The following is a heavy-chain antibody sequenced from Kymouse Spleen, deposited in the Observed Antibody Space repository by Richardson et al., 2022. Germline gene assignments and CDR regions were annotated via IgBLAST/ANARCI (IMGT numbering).Heavy chain of an antibody. D-gene: IGHD3-10*01. V-gene: IGHV3-21*03. CDR3: ARYYGSGSNYYYYGMDV. CDR1: GFTFSSYS. CDR2: ISSSSSYI. Sequence: EVQLVESGGGLVKPGGSLRLSCAASGFTFSSYSMNWVRQAPGKGLEWVSSISSSSSYIYYADSVKGRFTISRDNAKNSLYLQMNSLRAEDTAVYYCARYYGSGSNYYYYGMDVWGQGTTVTVSS. J-gene: IGHJ6*02.